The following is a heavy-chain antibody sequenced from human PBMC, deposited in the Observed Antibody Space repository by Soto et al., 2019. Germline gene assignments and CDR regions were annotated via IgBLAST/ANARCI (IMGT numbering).Heavy chain of an antibody. CDR1: GGTFSSYA. CDR3: QTYYYDSSGSDI. J-gene: IGHJ3*02. Sequence: SVKVSCKASGGTFSSYAISWVRQAPGQGLEWMGGIIPIFGTANYAQKFQGRVAITADESTSTAYMELSSLRSEDTAVYYCQTYYYDSSGSDIWGQGTMVTVS. CDR2: IIPIFGTA. D-gene: IGHD3-22*01. V-gene: IGHV1-69*13.